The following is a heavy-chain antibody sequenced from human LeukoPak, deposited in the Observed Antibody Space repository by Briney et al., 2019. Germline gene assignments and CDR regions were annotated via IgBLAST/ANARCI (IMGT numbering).Heavy chain of an antibody. Sequence: SETLSLTCAVYGGSFSGYYWSWIRQPPGKGLEWIGEINHSGSTNYNPSLKSRVTISVDTYKNQFSLKLSSVTAADTAVYYCARSRTAMVNDAFDIWGQGTMVTVSS. V-gene: IGHV4-34*01. CDR2: INHSGST. D-gene: IGHD5-18*01. CDR1: GGSFSGYY. J-gene: IGHJ3*02. CDR3: ARSRTAMVNDAFDI.